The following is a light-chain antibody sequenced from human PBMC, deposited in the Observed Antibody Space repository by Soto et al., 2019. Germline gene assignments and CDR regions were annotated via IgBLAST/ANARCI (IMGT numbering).Light chain of an antibody. CDR1: TRPVTSGFY. Sequence: QAVVTQEPSLTVSPGGTVTLTCASSTRPVTSGFYPQWVQQKPGQAPRTLIYSTTNKLSWTPARFSGSLLGGKAALTLSGVQPEDEADYYCLLYYGGSYVFGSGTKVTVL. V-gene: IGLV7-43*01. J-gene: IGLJ1*01. CDR3: LLYYGGSYV. CDR2: STT.